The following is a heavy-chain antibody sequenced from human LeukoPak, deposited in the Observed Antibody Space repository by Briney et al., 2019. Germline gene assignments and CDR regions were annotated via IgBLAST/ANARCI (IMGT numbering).Heavy chain of an antibody. D-gene: IGHD1-26*01. CDR1: GYTFTGYY. J-gene: IGHJ4*02. V-gene: IGHV1-2*02. Sequence: EASVKVSCKASGYTFTGYYMHWVRQAPGQGLEWMGWIDPNSGYTHYAQKFQGRVTMTRDTSISTAYMELSRLRSDDTAVYYCARHLVGATGTGPFDYWGQGTLVTVSS. CDR3: ARHLVGATGTGPFDY. CDR2: IDPNSGYT.